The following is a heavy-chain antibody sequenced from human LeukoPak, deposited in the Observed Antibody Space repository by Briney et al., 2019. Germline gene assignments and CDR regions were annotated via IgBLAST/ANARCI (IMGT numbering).Heavy chain of an antibody. CDR3: ARVAVAGYYFDY. CDR1: GGSFGDYY. V-gene: IGHV4-34*01. Sequence: SETLSLTCAVYGGSFGDYYWSWIRQPPGKGLEWIGEINHSGSTNYNPSLKSRVTISVDTSKNQFSLKLSSVTAADTAVYYCARVAVAGYYFDYWGQGTLVTVSS. D-gene: IGHD6-19*01. CDR2: INHSGST. J-gene: IGHJ4*02.